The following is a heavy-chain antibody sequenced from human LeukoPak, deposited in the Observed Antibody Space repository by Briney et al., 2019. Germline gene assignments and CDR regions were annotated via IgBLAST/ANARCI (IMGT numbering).Heavy chain of an antibody. V-gene: IGHV1-2*06. CDR2: INPNSGGT. CDR3: ARGYYDSSGYVPGYY. D-gene: IGHD3-22*01. CDR1: GYTFTGYY. J-gene: IGHJ4*02. Sequence: ASVKVSCKASGYTFTGYYMHWVRQAPGQGLEWMGRINPNSGGTNYAQKFQGRVTMTRDTSISTAYMELSRLRSDDTAVYYCARGYYDSSGYVPGYYWGQGTLVTVSS.